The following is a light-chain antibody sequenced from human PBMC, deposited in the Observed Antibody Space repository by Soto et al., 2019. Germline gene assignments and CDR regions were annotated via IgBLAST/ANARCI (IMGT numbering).Light chain of an antibody. CDR3: QQYYTTPQT. J-gene: IGKJ2*01. Sequence: DIVMTQSPDSLAVSLGERATIDCKSSQRLLYGGTDRNYLAWYQHKPGQSPKLIMYWASTREAGVPDRFSGSGSGTHFTLTIISLQAEDVAVYYFQQYYTTPQTFGQGTKLEIK. V-gene: IGKV4-1*01. CDR2: WAS. CDR1: QRLLYGGTDRNY.